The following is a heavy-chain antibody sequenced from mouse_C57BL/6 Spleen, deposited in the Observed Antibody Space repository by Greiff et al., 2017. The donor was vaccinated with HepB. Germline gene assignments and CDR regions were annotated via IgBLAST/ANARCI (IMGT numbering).Heavy chain of an antibody. V-gene: IGHV1-20*01. D-gene: IGHD2-2*01. J-gene: IGHJ2*01. CDR1: GYSFTGYF. CDR3: ARGGYPDY. Sequence: VQLQQSGPELVKPGASVKISCKASGYSFTGYFMNWVMQSHGKSLEWIGRINPYNGDTFYNQKFKGKATLTVDKSSSTAHMQLRSLTSEDSAVYYCARGGYPDYWGQGTTLTVSS. CDR2: INPYNGDT.